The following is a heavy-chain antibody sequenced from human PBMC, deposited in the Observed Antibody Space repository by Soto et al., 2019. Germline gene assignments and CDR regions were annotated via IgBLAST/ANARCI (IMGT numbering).Heavy chain of an antibody. D-gene: IGHD2-15*01. CDR2: IYYSGST. CDR3: ARDLGNVWFDS. V-gene: IGHV4-59*01. J-gene: IGHJ5*01. Sequence: SETLSLTCTVAGGYISSYYWSWIRQPPGKGLEWIGYIYYSGSTNYNPSLKSRVTISVDTSKNQFSLKLSSVTAADTAVYYCARDLGNVWFDSWGQGTVVTVSS. CDR1: GGYISSYY.